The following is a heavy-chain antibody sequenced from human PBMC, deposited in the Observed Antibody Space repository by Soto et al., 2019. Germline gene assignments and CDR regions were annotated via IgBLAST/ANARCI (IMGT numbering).Heavy chain of an antibody. CDR2: IYYSGTT. Sequence: QLQLQESGPGLVKPSQTLSLTCTVSGGSISRGGYFWSWIRQHPGKGLEWIGYIYYSGTTYYNPSLKSRLILSVDTSKNEFSLNLMSVTAADTALYYCARVESSGTFDYWGQGTLVTVSS. CDR3: ARVESSGTFDY. V-gene: IGHV4-31*03. CDR1: GGSISRGGYF. D-gene: IGHD3-10*01. J-gene: IGHJ4*02.